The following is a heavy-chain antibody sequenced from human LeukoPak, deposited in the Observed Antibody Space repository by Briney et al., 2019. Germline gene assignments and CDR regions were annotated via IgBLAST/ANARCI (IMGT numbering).Heavy chain of an antibody. J-gene: IGHJ4*02. V-gene: IGHV4-59*01. CDR2: IYESGST. Sequence: PSETLSLTCTVSGGSISSYYWSWIRQPPGKGLEWIGNIYESGSTNYNPSLKSRLTISVDTSKNQCSLKLSSVTAADTAVYYCARQSISGSSLSYFDYWGQGTLVNVSS. D-gene: IGHD3-22*01. CDR3: ARQSISGSSLSYFDY. CDR1: GGSISSYY.